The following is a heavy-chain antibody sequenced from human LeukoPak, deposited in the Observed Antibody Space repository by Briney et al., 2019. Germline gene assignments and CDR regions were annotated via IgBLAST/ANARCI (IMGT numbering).Heavy chain of an antibody. CDR3: ARGRPYYDFLSGYEPFDY. CDR2: INHSGST. CDR1: GGSFSGYY. D-gene: IGHD3-3*01. Sequence: PSETLSLTCAVYGGSFSGYYWSWIRQPPGKGLEWIGEINHSGSTNYNPSLKSRVTISVDTSKNQFSLKLSSVTAADTAVYYCARGRPYYDFLSGYEPFDYWGQGTLVTVSS. V-gene: IGHV4-34*01. J-gene: IGHJ4*02.